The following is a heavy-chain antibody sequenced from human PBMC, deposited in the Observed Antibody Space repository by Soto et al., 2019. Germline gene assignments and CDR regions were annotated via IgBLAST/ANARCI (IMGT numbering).Heavy chain of an antibody. D-gene: IGHD6-13*01. CDR2: IIPIFGTA. Sequence: QVQLVQSGAEVKKPGSSVKVSCKASGGTFSSYAISWVRQAPGQGLEWMGGIIPIFGTANYAQKFQGRVTITADESTSTAYMELSILRSEDTAVYYCAGSGIAAAGTATEYFQHWGQGTLVTVSS. CDR1: GGTFSSYA. V-gene: IGHV1-69*01. J-gene: IGHJ1*01. CDR3: AGSGIAAAGTATEYFQH.